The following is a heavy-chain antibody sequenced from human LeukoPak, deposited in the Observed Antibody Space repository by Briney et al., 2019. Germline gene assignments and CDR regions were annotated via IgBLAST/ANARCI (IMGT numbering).Heavy chain of an antibody. J-gene: IGHJ4*02. V-gene: IGHV3-21*01. CDR2: ISSSSYI. D-gene: IGHD3-22*01. CDR1: GFTFSSYS. CDR3: ARPKVYYYDSSGYYYD. Sequence: PGGSLRLSCAASGFTFSSYSMNWVRQAPGKGLEWVSSISSSSYIYYADSVKGRFTISRDNAKNSLYLQMNSLRAEDTAVYYCARPKVYYYDSSGYYYDWGQGTLVTVSS.